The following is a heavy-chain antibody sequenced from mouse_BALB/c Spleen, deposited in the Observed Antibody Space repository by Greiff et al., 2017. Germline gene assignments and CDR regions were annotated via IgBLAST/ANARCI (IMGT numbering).Heavy chain of an antibody. CDR3: ARSRPYYGYYFYY. CDR1: GYTFSSYW. Sequence: QVQLQQSGAELMKPGASVKISCKATGYTFSSYWIEWVKQRPGHGLEWIGEILPGSGSTNYNEKFKGKATFTADTSSNTAYMQLSSLTSEDSAVYYCARSRPYYGYYFYYWGQGTTLTVSS. V-gene: IGHV1-9*01. J-gene: IGHJ2*01. D-gene: IGHD1-2*01. CDR2: ILPGSGST.